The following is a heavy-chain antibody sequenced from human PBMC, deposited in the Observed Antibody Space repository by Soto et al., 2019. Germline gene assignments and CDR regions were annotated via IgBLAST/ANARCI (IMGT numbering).Heavy chain of an antibody. CDR2: ISGSGGST. CDR1: GFTFSSYA. J-gene: IGHJ4*02. D-gene: IGHD5-12*01. CDR3: AKDHDHGGYSGYDNDYYFDY. Sequence: GGSLRLSCAASGFTFSSYAMSWVRQAPGKGLEWVSAISGSGGSTYYADSVKGRFTISRDNSKNTLYLQMNSLRAEDTAVYYCAKDHDHGGYSGYDNDYYFDYWGQGTLVTVSS. V-gene: IGHV3-23*01.